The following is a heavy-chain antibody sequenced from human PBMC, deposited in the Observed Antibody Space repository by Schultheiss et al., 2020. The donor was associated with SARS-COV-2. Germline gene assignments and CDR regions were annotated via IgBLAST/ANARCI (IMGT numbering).Heavy chain of an antibody. J-gene: IGHJ6*02. V-gene: IGHV3-23*01. CDR3: ARGRSGYYDPFYYGMDV. Sequence: GGSLRLSCAASGFPFDDYAMSWVRQAPGKGLEWVSSISGSDDDTYYADSVTGRFAISSDSSKNTLYLQINNLRADDTALYYCARGRSGYYDPFYYGMDVWGQGTAVTVSS. CDR2: ISGSDDDT. CDR1: GFPFDDYA. D-gene: IGHD5-12*01.